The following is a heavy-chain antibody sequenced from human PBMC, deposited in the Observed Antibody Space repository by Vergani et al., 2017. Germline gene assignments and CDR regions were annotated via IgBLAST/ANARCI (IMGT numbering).Heavy chain of an antibody. V-gene: IGHV1-2*02. D-gene: IGHD6-13*01. CDR2: INPNSGGT. CDR3: ARGRKGESYYSSSWYYFDY. Sequence: QVQLVQSGAEVKKPGASVKVSCKASGYTFTGYYMHWVRQAPGQGLEWMGWINPNSGGTNYAQKFQGRVTMTRDTSISTAYMALSRLRSEDTAVYYCARGRKGESYYSSSWYYFDYWGQGTLVTVSS. CDR1: GYTFTGYY. J-gene: IGHJ4*02.